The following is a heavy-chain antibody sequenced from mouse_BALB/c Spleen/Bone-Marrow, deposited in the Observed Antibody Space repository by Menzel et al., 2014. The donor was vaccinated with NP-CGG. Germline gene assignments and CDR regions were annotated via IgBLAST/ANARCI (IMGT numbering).Heavy chain of an antibody. D-gene: IGHD2-3*01. V-gene: IGHV5-6-3*01. CDR3: ARDWGTYDGYYWYFDV. Sequence: EVKLMESGGGLVQPGGSLELSCAASGFTFSSYGMSWVRQTPDKRLELVATINRNGGRTYYPDSVKGRFTISRDNAKNTLYLQMSSLKSEDTAMYYCARDWGTYDGYYWYFDVWGAGTTVTVSS. CDR1: GFTFSSYG. J-gene: IGHJ1*01. CDR2: INRNGGRT.